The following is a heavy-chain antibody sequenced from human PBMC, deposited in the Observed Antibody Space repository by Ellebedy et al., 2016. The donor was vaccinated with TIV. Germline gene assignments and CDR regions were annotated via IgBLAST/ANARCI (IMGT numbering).Heavy chain of an antibody. CDR1: GDSISSSSDY. CDR3: ATFNQYYTYLGV. Sequence: ESLKISXTVSGDSISSSSDYWVWIRQPPGQGLEWIGTISNRDRTDYNPSLKSRVFILVDASKNQFFLKLTSVTAADTAVYYCATFNQYYTYLGVWGKGTTVTVSS. V-gene: IGHV4-39*01. D-gene: IGHD1-14*01. CDR2: ISNRDRT. J-gene: IGHJ6*03.